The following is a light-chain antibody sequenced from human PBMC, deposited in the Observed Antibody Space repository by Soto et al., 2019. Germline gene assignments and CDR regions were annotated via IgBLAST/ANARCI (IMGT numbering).Light chain of an antibody. Sequence: DIKMTQSPSSLSASVGDRVTITCRASQSISNYLNWYQQKPGKAPKLLMFAASSLQSGVPSRFSGGGSGTDFTLTISSLQPEYFATYYCQRCYSTPRTFGQGTKVEIK. CDR3: QRCYSTPRT. CDR1: QSISNY. CDR2: AAS. J-gene: IGKJ1*01. V-gene: IGKV1-39*01.